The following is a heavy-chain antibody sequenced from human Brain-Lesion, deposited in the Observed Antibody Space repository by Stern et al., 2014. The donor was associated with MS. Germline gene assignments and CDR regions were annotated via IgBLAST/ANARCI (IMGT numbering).Heavy chain of an antibody. CDR1: GFRFSSSA. CDR3: AKGVWGSYLNAFDM. J-gene: IGHJ3*02. D-gene: IGHD3-16*02. V-gene: IGHV3-23*04. Sequence: EVQLVESGGGFVQPGGSLSLSCAASGFRFSSSAMSWVRQTPGKGLAWVSGISASGGSTYYADSVKGRFTISRDKSKNTLFLQMNSLRAEDTAVYYCAKGVWGSYLNAFDMWGQGTMVTVSS. CDR2: ISASGGST.